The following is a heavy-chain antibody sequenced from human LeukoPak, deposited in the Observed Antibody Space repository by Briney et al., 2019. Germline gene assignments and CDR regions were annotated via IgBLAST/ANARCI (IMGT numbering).Heavy chain of an antibody. CDR1: GYSFTSYW. Sequence: GESLKISCKGSGYSFTSYWIGWVRQMPGKGLEWMGLIYPGDSDTRYSPSFQGQVTISADKSISTAYLQWSSLKASDTAMYYCARRRDLYSESYYPFDYWGQGTLVAVSS. J-gene: IGHJ4*02. D-gene: IGHD1-26*01. CDR2: IYPGDSDT. CDR3: ARRRDLYSESYYPFDY. V-gene: IGHV5-51*01.